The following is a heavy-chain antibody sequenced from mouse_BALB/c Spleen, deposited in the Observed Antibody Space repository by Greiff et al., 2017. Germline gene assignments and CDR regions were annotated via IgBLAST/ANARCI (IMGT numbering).Heavy chain of an antibody. CDR2: ISTYYGDA. V-gene: IGHV1S137*01. Sequence: VQLVESGAELVRPGVSVKISCKGSGYTFTDYAMHWVKQSHAKSLEWIGVISTYYGDASYNQKFKGKATMTVDKSSSTAYMELARLTSEDSAIYYCARDAPDWYAMDYWGQGTSVTVSS. CDR3: ARDAPDWYAMDY. CDR1: GYTFTDYA. J-gene: IGHJ4*01.